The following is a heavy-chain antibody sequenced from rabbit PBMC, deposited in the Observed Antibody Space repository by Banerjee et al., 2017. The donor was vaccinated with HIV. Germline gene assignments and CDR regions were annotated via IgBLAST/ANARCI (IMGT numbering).Heavy chain of an antibody. CDR2: IYTSTNST. J-gene: IGHJ4*01. CDR1: GIDFTSYYY. V-gene: IGHV1S43*01. D-gene: IGHD4-1*01. CDR3: AIMNSRGWGDFNL. Sequence: QEQLEESGGDLVKPGGTLTLTCKASGIDFTSYYYMCWVRQAPGKGLELIACIYTSTNSTWYANWVNGRFTISSSTSLNSVDLKMTSLTAADTATYFCAIMNSRGWGDFNLWGPGTLVTVS.